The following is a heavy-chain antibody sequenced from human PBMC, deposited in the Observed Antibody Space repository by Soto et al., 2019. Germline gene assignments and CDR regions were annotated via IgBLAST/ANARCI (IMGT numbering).Heavy chain of an antibody. CDR1: GFSFSSYP. CDR2: ITSSSSYI. CDR3: VRDPSTGGYPVNGMDV. Sequence: PGGSLRLPCAASGFSFSSYPMIWVRQSPGKGLEWVSCITSSSSYIYYADSVQGRFTISRDNAKNSLHLQMDSLRAEDTATYYCVRDPSTGGYPVNGMDVWGQGTTVTVSS. J-gene: IGHJ6*02. V-gene: IGHV3-21*04. D-gene: IGHD2-8*02.